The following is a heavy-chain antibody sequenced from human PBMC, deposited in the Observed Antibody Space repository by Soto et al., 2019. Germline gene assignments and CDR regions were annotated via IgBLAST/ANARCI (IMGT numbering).Heavy chain of an antibody. CDR2: ITSDTKTI. Sequence: EVQLVESGGDLVQRGGSLRLSCVASGFTFSVYSMNWVRQAPGKGLEWFSYITSDTKTIKYADSVKGRFTISRDNAKNSVYLHMNSLRDEATAVYYCARSVEGHFDYWGQGTVVTVSS. CDR1: GFTFSVYS. D-gene: IGHD6-19*01. V-gene: IGHV3-48*02. CDR3: ARSVEGHFDY. J-gene: IGHJ4*02.